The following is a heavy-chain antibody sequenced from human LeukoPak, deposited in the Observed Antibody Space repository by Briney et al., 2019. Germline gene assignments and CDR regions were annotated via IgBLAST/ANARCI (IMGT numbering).Heavy chain of an antibody. CDR1: GFAVSNNY. D-gene: IGHD1-26*01. Sequence: GGSLRLSCVVSGFAVSNNYLSWVRQAPGKGLGWVSVINNVGATYYADSVRGRFTISRDNSKNTLLLQMSSLRAEDTAVYYCAREWANWGQGTLVTVSS. V-gene: IGHV3-53*01. J-gene: IGHJ4*02. CDR3: AREWAN. CDR2: INNVGAT.